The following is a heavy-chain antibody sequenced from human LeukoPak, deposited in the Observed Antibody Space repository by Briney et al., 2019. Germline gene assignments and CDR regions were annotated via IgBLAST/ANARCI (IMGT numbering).Heavy chain of an antibody. D-gene: IGHD3-22*01. CDR1: GGTFSSYA. CDR3: ATNYYDSSGYYAPVDY. CDR2: IIPIFGTA. V-gene: IGHV1-69*13. J-gene: IGHJ4*02. Sequence: SVKVSCKASGGTFSSYAISWVRQAPGQGLEWMGGIIPIFGTANYAQKFQGRVTITADESTSTAYMELSSLRSEDTAVYYCATNYYDSSGYYAPVDYWGQGTLVTVSS.